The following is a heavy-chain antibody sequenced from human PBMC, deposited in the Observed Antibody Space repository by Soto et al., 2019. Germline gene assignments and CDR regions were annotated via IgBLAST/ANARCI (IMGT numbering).Heavy chain of an antibody. CDR2: ISSSSSTI. V-gene: IGHV3-48*02. D-gene: IGHD3-22*01. Sequence: EVQLVESGGGLVQPGGSLRLSCAASGFTFSNYNMNWVRQAAGKGLEWVSSISSSSSTIYYADSVKGRFTISRDNAKNSLYLQMNSLRDEDTAVYYCASRYHYDSSGYYYPYYYWGQGTLVTVSS. CDR3: ASRYHYDSSGYYYPYYY. CDR1: GFTFSNYN. J-gene: IGHJ4*02.